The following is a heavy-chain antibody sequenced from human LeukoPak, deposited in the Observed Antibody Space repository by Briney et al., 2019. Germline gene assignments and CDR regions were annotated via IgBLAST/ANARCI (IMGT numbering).Heavy chain of an antibody. CDR1: GFTLSSYA. J-gene: IGHJ4*02. D-gene: IGHD2-15*01. Sequence: GGSLRLSCAAPGFTLSSYAMSWVRQGPGKGLEWVSAISVSGNTYHADSVKGRFTISRDSSKNTLYLQMNSLRAEDAAVYYCAKAPVTTCSGAYCYPFDYWGQGTLVTVSS. V-gene: IGHV3-23*01. CDR2: ISVSGNT. CDR3: AKAPVTTCSGAYCYPFDY.